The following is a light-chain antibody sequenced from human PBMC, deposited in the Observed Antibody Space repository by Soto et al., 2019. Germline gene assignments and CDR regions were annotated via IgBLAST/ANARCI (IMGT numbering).Light chain of an antibody. Sequence: EIVMTQSPATLSVSPGERTTLSCRASQSVSSNLAWYQQKPGQAPRLLIYDASKRATGIPARFTGSGFGTDYTLTISSLEPEDFAVYYCQQRSTWRTFGQGTKVDIK. CDR3: QQRSTWRT. CDR2: DAS. CDR1: QSVSSN. V-gene: IGKV3-11*01. J-gene: IGKJ1*01.